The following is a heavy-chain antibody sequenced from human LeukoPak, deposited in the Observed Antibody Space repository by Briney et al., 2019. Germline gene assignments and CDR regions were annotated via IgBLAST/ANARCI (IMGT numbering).Heavy chain of an antibody. CDR1: GFTFRKHY. Sequence: GGSLRLSCAASGFTFRKHYMSWIRQAPGRGPEWVAYIGASGSTRYYRDSVNGRFTISRDNAKNSLHLQMNSLRAEDTAVYYCAKDLREWYYDPNGNYFSYGMDVWGQGTTVVVSS. CDR2: IGASGSTR. J-gene: IGHJ6*02. D-gene: IGHD3-22*01. CDR3: AKDLREWYYDPNGNYFSYGMDV. V-gene: IGHV3-11*01.